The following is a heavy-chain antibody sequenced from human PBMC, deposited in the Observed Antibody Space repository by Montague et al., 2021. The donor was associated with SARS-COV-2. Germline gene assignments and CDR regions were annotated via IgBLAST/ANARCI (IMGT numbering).Heavy chain of an antibody. CDR3: GRGVVAATPVVDY. V-gene: IGHV4-4*07. Sequence: SETLSLTCTVSGDSISSFYWNWIRQPAGKGLEWIGRICASGGTNXNPSLKSRVTMSVDTSKNQFSLKLNSVTAADTAVYYCGRGVVAATPVVDYWGRGTLVTVSS. CDR1: GDSISSFY. D-gene: IGHD2-15*01. CDR2: ICASGGT. J-gene: IGHJ4*02.